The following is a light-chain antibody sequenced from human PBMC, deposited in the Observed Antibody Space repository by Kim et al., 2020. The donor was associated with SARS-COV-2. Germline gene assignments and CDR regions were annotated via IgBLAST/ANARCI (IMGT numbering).Light chain of an antibody. V-gene: IGLV6-57*03. J-gene: IGLJ2*01. CDR3: QSYNRSNVV. Sequence: GKTVTIPCTRSSGSIDDNDVQWYQQRPGGVPTTVIYEDDQRPSGVADRFSGSIDNSSNSASLTISGLKTEDEADYYCQSYNRSNVVFGGGTQLTVL. CDR2: EDD. CDR1: SGSIDDND.